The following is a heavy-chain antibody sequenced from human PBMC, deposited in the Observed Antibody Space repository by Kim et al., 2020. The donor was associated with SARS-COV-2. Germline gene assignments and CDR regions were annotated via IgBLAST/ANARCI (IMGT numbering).Heavy chain of an antibody. D-gene: IGHD3-3*01. Sequence: SETLSLTCTVSGGSISSSSYYWGWIRQPPGKGLEWIGSIYYSGSTYYNPSLKSRVTISVDTSKNQFSLKLSSVTAADTAVYYCARRDIFGVVIDAFDIWGQGTMVTVSS. V-gene: IGHV4-39*01. CDR1: GGSISSSSYY. CDR2: IYYSGST. CDR3: ARRDIFGVVIDAFDI. J-gene: IGHJ3*02.